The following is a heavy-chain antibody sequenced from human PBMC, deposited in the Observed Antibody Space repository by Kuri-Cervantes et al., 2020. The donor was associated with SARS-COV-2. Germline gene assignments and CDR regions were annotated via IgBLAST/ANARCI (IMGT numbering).Heavy chain of an antibody. J-gene: IGHJ6*03. V-gene: IGHV4-39*01. D-gene: IGHD7-27*01. Sequence: SETLSLTCIVSGVAIDSNSYYWVWIRQPPGKGLEWIGSIYHSGSTYYNPSLKSRVTISVDTSKNQFSLKLSSVTAADTAVYYCARQGLGNYYYYYMDVWGKGTTVTVSS. CDR2: IYHSGST. CDR1: GVAIDSNSYY. CDR3: ARQGLGNYYYYYMDV.